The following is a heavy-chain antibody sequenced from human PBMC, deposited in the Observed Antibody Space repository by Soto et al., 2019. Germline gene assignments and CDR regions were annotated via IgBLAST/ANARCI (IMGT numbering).Heavy chain of an antibody. V-gene: IGHV4-59*08. J-gene: IGHJ4*02. CDR1: GGSISGYY. CDR2: IYSGTT. CDR3: GRISSHSDSPY. D-gene: IGHD2-21*01. Sequence: QVQLQESGPGVVKPSETLSLTCTISGGSISGYYWTWIRQSPGKGLEYIGYIYSGTTNYNPSLNSLVTISVATSKNPLALTLSSVTAADAAVYYCGRISSHSDSPYWGQGTLVTFSS.